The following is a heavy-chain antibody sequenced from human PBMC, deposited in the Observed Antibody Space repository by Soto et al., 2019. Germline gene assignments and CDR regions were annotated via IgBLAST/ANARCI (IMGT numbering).Heavy chain of an antibody. J-gene: IGHJ3*02. CDR3: ARTLRDAFDI. V-gene: IGHV3-30-3*01. CDR1: GFTFSIYA. Sequence: QVQLVESGGGVVQPGRSLRLSCAASGFTFSIYAMHWVRQAPGKGLEWVAVISYDGSNKYYADSVKGRFTISRDNSKNTLYLPMNSLRAEDTAVYYCARTLRDAFDIWGQGTMVTVSS. CDR2: ISYDGSNK. D-gene: IGHD3-10*01.